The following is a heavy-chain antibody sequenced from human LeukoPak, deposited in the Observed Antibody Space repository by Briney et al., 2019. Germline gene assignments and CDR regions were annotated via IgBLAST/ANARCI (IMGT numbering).Heavy chain of an antibody. J-gene: IGHJ4*02. CDR2: IWYDGSNK. CDR1: GFTFNSYW. CDR3: ARGDTYYYDSSGYYFDY. V-gene: IGHV3-33*08. Sequence: PGGSLRLSCAASGFTFNSYWMSWVRQAPGKGLEWVAVIWYDGSNKYYADSVKGRFTISRDNSKNTLYLQMNSLRAEDTAVYYCARGDTYYYDSSGYYFDYWGQGTLVTVSS. D-gene: IGHD3-22*01.